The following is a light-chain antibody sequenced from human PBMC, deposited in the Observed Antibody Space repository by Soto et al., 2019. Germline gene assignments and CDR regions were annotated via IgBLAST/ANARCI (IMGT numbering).Light chain of an antibody. V-gene: IGKV1-9*01. CDR1: QDIAIY. Sequence: IQLTQSPSSLSASVGDRVTITCRASQDIAIYLAWYQQKPGEAPKLLIYAASTLYGGVPARFSGSGSETDFALTITSLQAEDVATYYCQQLRLYPSTFGGGTKVEIK. J-gene: IGKJ4*01. CDR2: AAS. CDR3: QQLRLYPST.